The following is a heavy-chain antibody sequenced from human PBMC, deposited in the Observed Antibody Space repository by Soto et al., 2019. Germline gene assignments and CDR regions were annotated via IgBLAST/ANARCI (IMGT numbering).Heavy chain of an antibody. CDR1: GFTFSSYG. CDR3: AKDRGGSYDFWSGYFDY. V-gene: IGHV3-30*18. D-gene: IGHD3-3*01. Sequence: GGSLRLSCAASGFTFSSYGMHWVRQAPGKGLEWVAVISYDGSNKYYADSVKGRFTISRDNSKNTLYLQMNSLRAEDTAVYYCAKDRGGSYDFWSGYFDYWGQGTLVTVSS. CDR2: ISYDGSNK. J-gene: IGHJ4*02.